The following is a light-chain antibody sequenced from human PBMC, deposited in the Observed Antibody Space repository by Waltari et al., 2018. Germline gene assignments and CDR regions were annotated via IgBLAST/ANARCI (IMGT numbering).Light chain of an antibody. Sequence: QSALTQPASVSGSPGQSITISCTGTSSDVGGYNSASWYQQHPGKAPKPMIYTVSNRPSGVSNRFSGSKSGNTASLTISGLQAEDEADYYCSSYASSSTPYVFGTGTKVTVL. J-gene: IGLJ1*01. V-gene: IGLV2-14*01. CDR1: SSDVGGYNS. CDR2: TVS. CDR3: SSYASSSTPYV.